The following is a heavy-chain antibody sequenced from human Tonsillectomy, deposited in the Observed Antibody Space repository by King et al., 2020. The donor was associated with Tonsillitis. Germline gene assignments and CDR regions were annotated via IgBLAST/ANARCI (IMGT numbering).Heavy chain of an antibody. Sequence: QLVQSGAEVKEPGASLKVSCKASGYSFTNYYMHWVRQAPGQRLEWMGLINPSGTGTGYAQNFQGRITMTRDMSTGTDYMELSSLGSDDTAVYYCAREGGSFRHFDLWGRGTLVTDSS. CDR1: GYSFTNYY. V-gene: IGHV1-46*01. CDR2: INPSGTGT. CDR3: AREGGSFRHFDL. D-gene: IGHD2/OR15-2a*01. J-gene: IGHJ2*01.